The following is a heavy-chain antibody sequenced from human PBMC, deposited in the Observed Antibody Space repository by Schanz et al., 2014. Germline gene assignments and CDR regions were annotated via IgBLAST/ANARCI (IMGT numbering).Heavy chain of an antibody. V-gene: IGHV3-23*04. CDR3: AKYRGYYRVSGSYRELEY. J-gene: IGHJ4*02. Sequence: VQLVESGGGLVQPGGSLRLSCAASGFTFSTSAMSWVRQVPGKGLEWVSAILGLASTTYYADSVKGRFTISRDNSKNLLYLQMNSLRPEDTAVYYCAKYRGYYRVSGSYRELEYWGQGTLVTVSS. CDR1: GFTFSTSA. D-gene: IGHD3-10*01. CDR2: ILGLASTT.